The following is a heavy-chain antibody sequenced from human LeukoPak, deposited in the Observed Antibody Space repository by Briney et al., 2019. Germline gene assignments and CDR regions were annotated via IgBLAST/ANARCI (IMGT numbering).Heavy chain of an antibody. CDR1: GFTFSSYA. CDR2: ISGSDGRT. CDR3: ARYGDQMYEVYDY. J-gene: IGHJ4*02. V-gene: IGHV3-23*01. Sequence: GGSLRLSCAASGFTFSSYAMSWVRRTPGQGLEWVSAISGSDGRTYYADSVKGRFTISRDNSKNTLYLQMNSLRAEDTAVYYCARYGDQMYEVYDYWGQGTLVTVSS. D-gene: IGHD1-14*01.